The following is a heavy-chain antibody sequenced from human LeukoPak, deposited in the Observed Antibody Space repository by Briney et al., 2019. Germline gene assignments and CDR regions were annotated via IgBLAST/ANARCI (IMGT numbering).Heavy chain of an antibody. CDR1: GGSFSGYY. Sequence: SETLSLTCAVYGGSFSGYYWSWIRQPPGKGLEWIGEINHSGSTNYNPSLKSRVTISVDTSKNQFSLKLSSVTAADTAVYYCARDFWSGRDEYYFDYWGQGTLVTVSS. D-gene: IGHD5-24*01. J-gene: IGHJ4*02. CDR2: INHSGST. CDR3: ARDFWSGRDEYYFDY. V-gene: IGHV4-34*01.